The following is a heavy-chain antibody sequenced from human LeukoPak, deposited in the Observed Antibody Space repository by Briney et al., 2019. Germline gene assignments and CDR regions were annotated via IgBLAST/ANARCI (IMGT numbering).Heavy chain of an antibody. Sequence: GGSLRLSCAASGFTFDDYAMHWVRQDPRKGLVWVSRINGDGSNINYADSVRGRFTISRDNAKNTLYLQMNTLRVEDTAVYYCARDLMDYDVSTGLHHYYMDVWGQGTTVTVSS. D-gene: IGHD3-9*01. CDR2: INGDGSNI. J-gene: IGHJ6*02. CDR3: ARDLMDYDVSTGLHHYYMDV. V-gene: IGHV3-74*01. CDR1: GFTFDDYA.